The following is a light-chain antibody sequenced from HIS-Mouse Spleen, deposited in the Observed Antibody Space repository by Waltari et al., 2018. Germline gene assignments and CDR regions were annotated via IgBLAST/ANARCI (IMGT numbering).Light chain of an antibody. CDR1: SSDVVMYNL. CDR2: EGS. CDR3: CSYAGSSTVV. V-gene: IGLV2-23*01. Sequence: QSALTQPASVSGSPGQSITISCTGTSSDVVMYNLVSWYQQHPGKAPKLMIYEGSKRPSGVSNRFSGSKSGNTASLTISGLQAEDEADYYCCSYAGSSTVVFGGGTKLTVL. J-gene: IGLJ2*01.